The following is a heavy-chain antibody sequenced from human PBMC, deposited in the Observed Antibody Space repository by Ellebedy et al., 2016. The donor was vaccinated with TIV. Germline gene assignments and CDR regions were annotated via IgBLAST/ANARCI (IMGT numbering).Heavy chain of an antibody. CDR3: ARAELYDSSGYYKRITHYYYGMDV. CDR1: GGSFSGYY. Sequence: SETLSLTCAVYGGSFSGYYWSWIRQPPGKGLEWIGEINHSGSTNYNPSLKSRVTISVDTSKNQFSLKLSSVTAADTAVYYCARAELYDSSGYYKRITHYYYGMDVWGQGTTVTVSS. J-gene: IGHJ6*02. CDR2: INHSGST. V-gene: IGHV4-34*01. D-gene: IGHD3-22*01.